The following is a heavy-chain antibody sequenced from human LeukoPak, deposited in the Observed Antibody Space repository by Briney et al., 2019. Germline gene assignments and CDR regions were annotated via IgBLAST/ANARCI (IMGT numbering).Heavy chain of an antibody. D-gene: IGHD3/OR15-3a*01. CDR2: INPNSGGT. J-gene: IGHJ4*02. CDR1: GYTFTGYY. CDR3: ARDFGLRLFYFDY. V-gene: IGHV1-2*02. Sequence: GASVKVSCMASGYTFTGYYMHWVRQAPGQGLEWMGWINPNSGGTNYAQKFQGRVTMTRDTSISTAYMELSRLRSDDTAVYYCARDFGLRLFYFDYWGQGTLVTVSS.